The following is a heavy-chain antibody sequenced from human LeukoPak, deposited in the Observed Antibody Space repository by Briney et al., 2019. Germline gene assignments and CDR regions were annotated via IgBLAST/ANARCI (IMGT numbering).Heavy chain of an antibody. Sequence: SETLSLTCTVSGGSISSYYWSWIRQPAGKGLEWVGRIHTSGTSHYNPSLKSRLSMSVDMSNNQFSLTLTSVTAADTAVYYCARSRTGTRGLALDIWGQGTMVTVSS. D-gene: IGHD1-7*01. V-gene: IGHV4-4*07. CDR3: ARSRTGTRGLALDI. CDR1: GGSISSYY. CDR2: IHTSGTS. J-gene: IGHJ3*02.